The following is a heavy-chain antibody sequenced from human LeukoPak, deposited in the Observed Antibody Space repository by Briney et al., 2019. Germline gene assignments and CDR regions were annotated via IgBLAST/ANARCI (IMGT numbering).Heavy chain of an antibody. V-gene: IGHV3-23*01. CDR3: AKGGYYGSGSYLDY. CDR1: EFTFSSYA. Sequence: PGGSLRLSCAASEFTFSSYAMSWVRQAPGKGLEWVSAISGSGGSTYYADSVKGRFTISRDNSKNTLYLQMNSLRAEDTAVYYCAKGGYYGSGSYLDYWGQGTLVTVSS. J-gene: IGHJ4*02. D-gene: IGHD3-10*01. CDR2: ISGSGGST.